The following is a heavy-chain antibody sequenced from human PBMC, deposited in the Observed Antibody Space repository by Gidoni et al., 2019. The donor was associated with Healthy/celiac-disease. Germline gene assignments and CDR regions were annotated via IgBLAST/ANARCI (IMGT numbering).Heavy chain of an antibody. V-gene: IGHV3-30*01. CDR1: GFTFSSYA. D-gene: IGHD2-15*01. Sequence: QVQLVESGGGVVQPGRSLRLSCAASGFTFSSYAMPWVRQAPGKGLEWVAVISYDGSNKYYADSVKGRFTISRDNSKNTLYLQMNSLRAEDTAVYYCAREYVVVVAAINPPYYYGMDVWGQGTTVTVSS. CDR3: AREYVVVVAAINPPYYYGMDV. J-gene: IGHJ6*02. CDR2: ISYDGSNK.